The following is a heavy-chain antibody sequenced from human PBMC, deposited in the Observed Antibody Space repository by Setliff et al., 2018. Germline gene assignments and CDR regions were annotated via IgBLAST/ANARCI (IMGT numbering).Heavy chain of an antibody. D-gene: IGHD7-27*01. CDR2: INGDGTIT. J-gene: IGHJ6*04. CDR3: ACLDWGEKFFNVDA. CDR1: GFTFSNYW. V-gene: IGHV3-74*01. Sequence: LRLSCGASGFTFSNYWMYWVRQVPGKGPVWVSRINGDGTITHYADSVKGRFTISSDNEKKTLYLQMNSLRGEDTAVYFGACLDWGEKFFNVDAWGKGTTVTVSS.